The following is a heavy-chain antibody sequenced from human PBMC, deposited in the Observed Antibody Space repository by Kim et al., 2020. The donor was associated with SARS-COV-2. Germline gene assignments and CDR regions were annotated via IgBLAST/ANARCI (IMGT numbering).Heavy chain of an antibody. D-gene: IGHD4-17*01. Sequence: ASVKVSCKVSGYTLTELSMHWVRQAPGKGLEWMGGFDPEDGETIYAQKFQGRVTMIEDTSTDTAYMELSSLRSEDTAEYYCATSTTVTTSGWFDPWGQGTLVTVSS. V-gene: IGHV1-24*01. J-gene: IGHJ5*02. CDR2: FDPEDGET. CDR1: GYTLTELS. CDR3: ATSTTVTTSGWFDP.